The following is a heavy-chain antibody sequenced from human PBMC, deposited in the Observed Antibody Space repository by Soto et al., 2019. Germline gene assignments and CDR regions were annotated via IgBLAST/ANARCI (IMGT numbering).Heavy chain of an antibody. J-gene: IGHJ6*02. V-gene: IGHV3-30*18. CDR2: ISYDGSTE. CDR1: GFTFSGYY. Sequence: PGGSLRLSCAASGFTFSGYYMHWVRQAPGKGLEWVAVISYDGSTEYYADSVKGRFTISRDNSANRLFLQMNSLRPEDTAVYYCTKGDGYNDSTYYHYFGMDVWGQGTTVTVSS. CDR3: TKGDGYNDSTYYHYFGMDV. D-gene: IGHD2-21*01.